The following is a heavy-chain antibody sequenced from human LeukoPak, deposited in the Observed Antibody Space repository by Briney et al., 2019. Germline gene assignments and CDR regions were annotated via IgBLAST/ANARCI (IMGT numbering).Heavy chain of an antibody. Sequence: GGSLRLSCAASGFTFSIYGMHWVRQAPGKGLEWVASIRYDGSIKDYADSVKGRFHISRDNAKNSLYLQMNSLRAEDTAVYYCARDLDSSFDYWGQGTLVTVSS. CDR2: IRYDGSIK. V-gene: IGHV3-30*02. J-gene: IGHJ4*02. CDR1: GFTFSIYG. D-gene: IGHD6-13*01. CDR3: ARDLDSSFDY.